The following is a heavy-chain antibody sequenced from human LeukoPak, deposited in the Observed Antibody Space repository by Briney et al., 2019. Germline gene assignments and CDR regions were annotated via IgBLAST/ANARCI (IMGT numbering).Heavy chain of an antibody. CDR3: ARDFGPGFLQAWSWYYDYVWGSSLDAFDI. V-gene: IGHV4-38-2*02. Sequence: PSGTLSLTCTVSGYSISSGYYWGWIRQPPGKGLEWIGSIYHSGSTYYNPSLKSRVTISVDTSKNQFSLKLSSVTAADTAVYYCARDFGPGFLQAWSWYYDYVWGSSLDAFDIWGQGTMVTVSS. D-gene: IGHD3-16*01. CDR2: IYHSGST. CDR1: GYSISSGYY. J-gene: IGHJ3*02.